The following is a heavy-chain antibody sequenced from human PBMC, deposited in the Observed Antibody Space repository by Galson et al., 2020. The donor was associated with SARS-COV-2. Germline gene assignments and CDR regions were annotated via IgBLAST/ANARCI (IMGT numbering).Heavy chain of an antibody. J-gene: IGHJ4*02. CDR2: IYTSGGT. Sequence: SETLSLTCPVSGASINNYYWNWVRQPAGKGLEWIGRIYTSGGTNFSPSLKSRVTMSVDTSKSQFSLKLTSVTAADTAVYYCARSPWLKSFDYWGQGIQVTVSS. V-gene: IGHV4-4*07. CDR1: GASINNYY. CDR3: ARSPWLKSFDY. D-gene: IGHD6-19*01.